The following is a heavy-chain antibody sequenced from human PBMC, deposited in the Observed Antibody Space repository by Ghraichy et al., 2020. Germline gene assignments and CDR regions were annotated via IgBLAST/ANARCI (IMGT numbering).Heavy chain of an antibody. J-gene: IGHJ6*02. CDR2: IWYDGSNK. CDR3: ARDPKAGHSQYSYYYYYGMDV. D-gene: IGHD2/OR15-2a*01. CDR1: GFTFSSYG. V-gene: IGHV3-33*01. Sequence: GESLNISCAASGFTFSSYGMHWVRQAPGKGLEWVAVIWYDGSNKYYADSVKGRFTISRDNSKNTLYLQMNSLRAEDTAVYYCARDPKAGHSQYSYYYYYGMDVWGQGTTVTVSS.